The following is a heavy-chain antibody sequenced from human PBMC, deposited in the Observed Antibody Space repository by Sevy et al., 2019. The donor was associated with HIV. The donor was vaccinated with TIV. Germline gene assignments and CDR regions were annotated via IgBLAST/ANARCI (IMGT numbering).Heavy chain of an antibody. V-gene: IGHV4-34*01. Sequence: SETLSLTCAVYGESVSSSYWTWIRQPPGGGLDWVGEVDHSGGTSYNPSLKTRATVSLDTSKRQFSLKLNSVTAADTAVYFCARGRSPKRLPLLYSGYDHMTAHFFDYWGQGALVTVSS. D-gene: IGHD5-12*01. CDR1: GESVSSSY. CDR3: ARGRSPKRLPLLYSGYDHMTAHFFDY. CDR2: VDHSGGT. J-gene: IGHJ4*02.